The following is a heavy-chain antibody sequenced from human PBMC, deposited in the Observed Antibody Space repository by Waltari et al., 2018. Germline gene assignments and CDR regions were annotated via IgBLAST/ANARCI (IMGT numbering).Heavy chain of an antibody. V-gene: IGHV4-59*11. D-gene: IGHD5-12*01. J-gene: IGHJ5*02. Sequence: QVQLQESGPGLVKPSETLSLTCTVSGGSISSHYWSWIRQPPGKGLEWIGYIYYSGSTNYNPSLKSRVTISVDTSKNQFSLKLSSVTAADTAVYYCARVKVATRWFDPWGQGTLVTVSS. CDR3: ARVKVATRWFDP. CDR2: IYYSGST. CDR1: GGSISSHY.